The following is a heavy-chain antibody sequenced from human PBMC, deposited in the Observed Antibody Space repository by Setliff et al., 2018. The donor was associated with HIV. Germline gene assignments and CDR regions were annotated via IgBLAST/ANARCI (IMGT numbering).Heavy chain of an antibody. J-gene: IGHJ4*02. Sequence: GSGPTLVNPSETLSLTCTVSGGSLSTSSFYWGWIRQPPGKGLQWIGSIHYSGTTYYNPSLKSRVTISVDPSKTQFSLKMSSVTAADTAVYYCLTSSIGPLPWDYWGQGTLVTVSS. CDR3: LTSSIGPLPWDY. D-gene: IGHD6-6*01. V-gene: IGHV4-39*01. CDR1: GGSLSTSSFY. CDR2: IHYSGTT.